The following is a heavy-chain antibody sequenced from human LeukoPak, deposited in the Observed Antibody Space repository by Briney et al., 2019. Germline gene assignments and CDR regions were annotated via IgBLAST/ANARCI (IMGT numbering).Heavy chain of an antibody. Sequence: ASVKVSCKASGYTFTSYGISWVRQAPGQGLEWMGWISAYNGNTNYAQKLQGRVTMTTDTSTSTAYMELRSLRSDDTAVYYCARDRYDFWTPSGAFDIWGQGTMVTVSS. CDR1: GYTFTSYG. D-gene: IGHD3-3*01. CDR2: ISAYNGNT. V-gene: IGHV1-18*01. CDR3: ARDRYDFWTPSGAFDI. J-gene: IGHJ3*02.